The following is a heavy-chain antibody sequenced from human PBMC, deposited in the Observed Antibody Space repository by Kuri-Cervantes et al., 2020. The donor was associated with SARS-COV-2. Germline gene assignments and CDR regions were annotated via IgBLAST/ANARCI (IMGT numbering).Heavy chain of an antibody. CDR3: VRGRVGVQDF. CDR2: TSYDGSNK. Sequence: GESLKISCADSGFTFRNYAFHWVRQAPGEGLEWVAITSYDGSNKYYAESVKGRFTISRDNSKNTLYLQMNNMRREDTAVYFCVRGRVGVQDFWGQGTPVTGSS. J-gene: IGHJ4*02. CDR1: GFTFRNYA. D-gene: IGHD2-21*01. V-gene: IGHV3-30*14.